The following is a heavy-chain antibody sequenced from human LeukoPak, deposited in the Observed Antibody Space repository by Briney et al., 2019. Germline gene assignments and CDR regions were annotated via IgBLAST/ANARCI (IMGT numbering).Heavy chain of an antibody. J-gene: IGHJ4*02. CDR3: AKDMGNMMVRGVFDY. V-gene: IGHV3-23*01. CDR2: ISGSGGST. Sequence: GGSLRLSCAASGFTFSSYAMSWVRQAPGKGLEWVSAISGSGGSTYYADSVKGRFTISRDNSKNTLYLQMNSLRAEDTAVYYCAKDMGNMMVRGVFDYWGQGTLVTVSS. D-gene: IGHD3-10*01. CDR1: GFTFSSYA.